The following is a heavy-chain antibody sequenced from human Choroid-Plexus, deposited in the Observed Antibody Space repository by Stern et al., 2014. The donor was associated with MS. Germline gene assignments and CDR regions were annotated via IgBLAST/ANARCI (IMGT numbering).Heavy chain of an antibody. V-gene: IGHV3-30*18. J-gene: IGHJ5*02. Sequence: QVQLVESGGGVVQPGRPLRLSCVVSGFTFGRCAMHWVRQAPGKGLEWVAGVSYDGSNKYYADSVKGRFTISRDNSQNTLYMQMSSLRPEDTAVYYCAKDRQYLTYFFDHWGQGSLVTVSS. D-gene: IGHD2/OR15-2a*01. CDR3: AKDRQYLTYFFDH. CDR2: VSYDGSNK. CDR1: GFTFGRCA.